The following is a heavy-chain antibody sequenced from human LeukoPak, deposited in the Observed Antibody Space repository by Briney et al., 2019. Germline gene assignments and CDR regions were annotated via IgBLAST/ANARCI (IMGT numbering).Heavy chain of an antibody. V-gene: IGHV1-69*13. CDR2: IIPIFGTA. CDR3: ARYQWLLSYYFDF. J-gene: IGHJ4*02. CDR1: GGTFSSYA. D-gene: IGHD6-19*01. Sequence: GASVKVSCKASGGTFSSYAISWVRHAPGQGLEWMGGIIPIFGTANYAQKFQGRVTITADESTSTAYMELRSLRSDDTAVYYCARYQWLLSYYFDFWGQGTLVTVSS.